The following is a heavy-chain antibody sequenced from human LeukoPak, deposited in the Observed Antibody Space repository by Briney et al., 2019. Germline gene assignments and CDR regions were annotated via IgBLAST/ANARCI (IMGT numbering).Heavy chain of an antibody. D-gene: IGHD3-22*01. CDR3: ARQLYYYDSSGYYWFDY. Sequence: PSETLSLTCAVYGGSFSGSYWSWIRQPPGKGLEWIGEINHSGSTNYNPSLKSRVTISVDTSKNQFSLKLSSVTAADTAVYYCARQLYYYDSSGYYWFDYWGQGTLVTVSS. CDR1: GGSFSGSY. J-gene: IGHJ4*02. CDR2: INHSGST. V-gene: IGHV4-34*01.